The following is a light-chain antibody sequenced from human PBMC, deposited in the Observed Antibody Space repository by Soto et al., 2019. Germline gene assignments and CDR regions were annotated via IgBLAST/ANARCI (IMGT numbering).Light chain of an antibody. Sequence: DIQMTQSPSSLSASVGDRVTITCRASQPISSYLNWYQQKPGKAPKLLIYEASTLQSGVPSRFSGSGSGTDFTLTISSLQPEDFATYSCQQSYSSSWTFGQGTKVEIK. CDR2: EAS. V-gene: IGKV1-39*01. J-gene: IGKJ1*01. CDR3: QQSYSSSWT. CDR1: QPISSY.